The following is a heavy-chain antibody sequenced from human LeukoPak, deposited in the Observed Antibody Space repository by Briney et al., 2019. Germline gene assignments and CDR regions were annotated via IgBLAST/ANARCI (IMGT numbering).Heavy chain of an antibody. J-gene: IGHJ4*02. CDR3: ASGGPGYDILTGYYFDY. D-gene: IGHD3-9*01. V-gene: IGHV1-46*01. Sequence: ASVKVSCKASGYTFTSYYMHWVRQAPGQGLEWMGIINPSGGSTSYAQKFQGRVTMTRDTSTSTVYMELSSLRSEDTAVYYCASGGPGYDILTGYYFDYWGQGTLVTVSS. CDR2: INPSGGST. CDR1: GYTFTSYY.